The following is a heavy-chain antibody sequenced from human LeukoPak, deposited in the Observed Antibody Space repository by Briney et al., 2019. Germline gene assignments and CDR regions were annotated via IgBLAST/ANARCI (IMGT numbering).Heavy chain of an antibody. D-gene: IGHD3-22*01. CDR2: ISGSGGGT. V-gene: IGHV3-23*01. CDR1: GFTFSTYA. CDR3: ARDRLTMISPDY. Sequence: TGGSLRLSCAASGFTFSTYAMSWVRQAAGKGLGWVSPISGSGGGTYYADSVKGRFTISRDNAKNSLYLQMNSLRAEDTAVYYCARDRLTMISPDYWGQGTLVTVSS. J-gene: IGHJ4*02.